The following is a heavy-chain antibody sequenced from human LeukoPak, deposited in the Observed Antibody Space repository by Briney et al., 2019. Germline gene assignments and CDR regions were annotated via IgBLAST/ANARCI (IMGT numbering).Heavy chain of an antibody. CDR3: ARLYCSGGSCYGEDPYYFDY. Sequence: PSETLSLTCTVSGGSISSYYWSWIRQPPGKGLEWFGYIYYSGSTNYNPSLKSRVTISVDTSKNQFSLKLSSVTAADTAVYYCARLYCSGGSCYGEDPYYFDYWGQGTLVTVSS. D-gene: IGHD2-15*01. J-gene: IGHJ4*02. CDR2: IYYSGST. V-gene: IGHV4-59*08. CDR1: GGSISSYY.